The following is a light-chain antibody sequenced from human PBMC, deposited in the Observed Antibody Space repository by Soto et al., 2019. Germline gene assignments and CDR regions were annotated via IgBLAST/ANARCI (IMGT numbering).Light chain of an antibody. Sequence: VMTQSPATLSVSPGEGATLSCRASQSVGSNLAWYQQKPAQAPRLLIYGVSTRATGTPARFSGSGSGTEFTLTISSVQSEDFAVYYCQQYNNWLQTVGQGTKGDIK. CDR3: QQYNNWLQT. J-gene: IGKJ1*01. CDR2: GVS. CDR1: QSVGSN. V-gene: IGKV3-15*01.